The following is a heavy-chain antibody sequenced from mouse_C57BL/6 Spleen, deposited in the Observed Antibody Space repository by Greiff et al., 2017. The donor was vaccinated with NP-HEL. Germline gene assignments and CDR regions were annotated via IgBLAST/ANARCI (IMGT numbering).Heavy chain of an antibody. Sequence: VQLQQSGAELVRPGTSVKVSCKASGYAFTNYLIEWVKQRPGQGLEWIGVINPGSGGTNYNEKFKGKATLTADKSSSTAYMQLSSLTSEDSAVYCCARGASGDGFAYWGQGTLVTVSA. CDR1: GYAFTNYL. CDR2: INPGSGGT. D-gene: IGHD3-3*01. CDR3: ARGASGDGFAY. V-gene: IGHV1-54*01. J-gene: IGHJ3*01.